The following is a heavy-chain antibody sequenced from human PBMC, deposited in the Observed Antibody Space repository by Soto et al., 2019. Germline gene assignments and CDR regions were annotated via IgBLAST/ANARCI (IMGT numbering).Heavy chain of an antibody. V-gene: IGHV3-66*01. J-gene: IGHJ4*02. CDR2: IYSGGSGGST. CDR1: GFTVSSNY. Sequence: GGSLRLSCAVSGFTVSSNYMSWVRQAPGKGLEWVSVIYSGGSGGSTYYADSVKGRFIISRDNSKNTLYLQMNSLRAEDTAVYYCARGFPDYIYYDSGNYASDWGQGTLVTVSS. D-gene: IGHD3-10*01. CDR3: ARGFPDYIYYDSGNYASD.